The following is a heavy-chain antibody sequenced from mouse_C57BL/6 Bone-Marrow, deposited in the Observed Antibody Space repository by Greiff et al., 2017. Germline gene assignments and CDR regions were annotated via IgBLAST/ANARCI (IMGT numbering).Heavy chain of an antibody. CDR1: GYTFTDYE. CDR3: TRGYYYYGSPWFAY. D-gene: IGHD1-1*01. J-gene: IGHJ3*01. Sequence: VQLQQSGAELVRPGASVTLSCKASGYTFTDYEMHWVKQTPVHGLEWIGAIDPETGGTAYNQKFKGKAILTADKSSSTAYMEIRSLTSEDSAVYYCTRGYYYYGSPWFAYWGQGTLVTVSA. CDR2: IDPETGGT. V-gene: IGHV1-15*01.